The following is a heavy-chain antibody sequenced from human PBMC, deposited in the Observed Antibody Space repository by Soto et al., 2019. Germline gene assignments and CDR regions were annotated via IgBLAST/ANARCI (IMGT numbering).Heavy chain of an antibody. CDR2: ISAYNGNT. J-gene: IGHJ4*02. CDR3: ARDSPPQRE. CDR1: GYTFTSYH. Sequence: QVQLVPSGAEVKKPGASVKVYCKASGYTFTSYHITWVRQAPGQGREWMGWISAYNGNTNYAQKLQGRVTMTTDTSTSTAYRELWSLRSDDTAVYYCARDSPPQREWGQGTLVTVSS. V-gene: IGHV1-18*01. D-gene: IGHD6-25*01.